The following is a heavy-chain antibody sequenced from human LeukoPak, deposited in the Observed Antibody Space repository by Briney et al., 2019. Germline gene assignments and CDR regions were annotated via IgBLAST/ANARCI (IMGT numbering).Heavy chain of an antibody. CDR1: GGSVSSGSYY. V-gene: IGHV4-61*01. CDR3: VRDLVATIDHYYYGMDV. Sequence: SETLSLTCIVSGGSVSSGSYYWSWIRQPPGKGLEWIGYIYDSVRTNYNPSLKSRVTISVDTSKNQLSLKLSSVTAADTAVYFCVRDLVATIDHYYYGMDVWGQGTTVTVSS. CDR2: IYDSVRT. J-gene: IGHJ6*02. D-gene: IGHD5-12*01.